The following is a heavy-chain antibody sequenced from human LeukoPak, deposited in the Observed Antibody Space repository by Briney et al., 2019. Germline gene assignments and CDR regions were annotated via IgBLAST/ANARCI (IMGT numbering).Heavy chain of an antibody. Sequence: PSETLSLTCTVSGGSISSYYWSWIRQPPGKGLEWIGYIYYSGSTNYNPSLKSRVTILVDTSKNQFSLRLSSVTAADTAVYYCARRLSGTLDYWGQGTLVTVSS. D-gene: IGHD3-3*01. J-gene: IGHJ4*02. V-gene: IGHV4-59*08. CDR1: GGSISSYY. CDR2: IYYSGST. CDR3: ARRLSGTLDY.